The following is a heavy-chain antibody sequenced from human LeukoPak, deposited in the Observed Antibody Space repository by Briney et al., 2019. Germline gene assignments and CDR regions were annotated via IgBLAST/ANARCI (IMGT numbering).Heavy chain of an antibody. CDR1: GFTFSSYV. Sequence: GGSLRLSCAASGFTFSSYVMSWVRQAPGEGLEWVSAISGSGGSTYYADSVKGRFTISRDNSKNTLYLQMNSLRAEDTAVYYCARRAGAYSHPYDYWGQGTLVAVSS. D-gene: IGHD4/OR15-4a*01. J-gene: IGHJ4*02. CDR3: ARRAGAYSHPYDY. CDR2: ISGSGGST. V-gene: IGHV3-23*01.